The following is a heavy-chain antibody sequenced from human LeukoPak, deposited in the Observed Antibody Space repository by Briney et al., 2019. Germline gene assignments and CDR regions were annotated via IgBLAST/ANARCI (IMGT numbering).Heavy chain of an antibody. Sequence: GASVKVSCKASGYTFTGYYMHWVRQAPGQGLEWMGWINPNSGGTNYAQKLQGRVTMTTDTSTSTAYMELRSLRSDDTAVYYGARCGGWDNYLFDYWGQGTLVTVSS. V-gene: IGHV1-2*02. CDR2: INPNSGGT. CDR1: GYTFTGYY. D-gene: IGHD4-11*01. J-gene: IGHJ4*02. CDR3: ARCGGWDNYLFDY.